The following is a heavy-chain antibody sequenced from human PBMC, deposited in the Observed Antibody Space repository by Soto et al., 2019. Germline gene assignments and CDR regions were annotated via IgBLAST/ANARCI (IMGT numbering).Heavy chain of an antibody. V-gene: IGHV1-69*13. J-gene: IGHJ4*02. CDR2: IIPIFGTA. CDR1: GGTFSSYA. CDR3: ARLYDSSGYYFTYFDY. D-gene: IGHD3-22*01. Sequence: ASVKVSCKASGGTFSSYAISWVRQAPGQGLEWMGGIIPIFGTANYAQKFQGRVTITADESTSTAYMELSSLRSEDTAVYYCARLYDSSGYYFTYFDYWGQGTLVTVSS.